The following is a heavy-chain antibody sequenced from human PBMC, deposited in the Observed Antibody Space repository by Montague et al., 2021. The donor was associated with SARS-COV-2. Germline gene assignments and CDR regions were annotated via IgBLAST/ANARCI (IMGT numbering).Heavy chain of an antibody. V-gene: IGHV3-53*01. CDR1: GFSVNNNY. J-gene: IGHJ4*02. CDR2: IYSGGRK. Sequence: SLRLSCAASGFSVNNNYMSWVRQPPGKGLEWVSLIYSGGRKYYADSVKGRFAISGDSSNNTLYLHMNYLRAEDTAVYYCARGLGESRDYWGQGTLVTVSS. D-gene: IGHD3-16*01. CDR3: ARGLGESRDY.